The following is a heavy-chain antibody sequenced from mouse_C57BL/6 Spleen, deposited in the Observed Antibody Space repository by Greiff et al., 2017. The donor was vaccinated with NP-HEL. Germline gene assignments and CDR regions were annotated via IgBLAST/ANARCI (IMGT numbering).Heavy chain of an antibody. D-gene: IGHD1-1*01. V-gene: IGHV14-4*01. CDR2: IDPENGDT. J-gene: IGHJ2*01. Sequence: VQLQQSGAELVRPGASVKLSCTASGFNIKDDYMHWVKQRPEQGLEWIGWIDPENGDTEYASKFQGKATITADTSSNTAYLQLSSLTSEDTAVYYCTTVDYYGSRGYWGQGTTLTVSS. CDR3: TTVDYYGSRGY. CDR1: GFNIKDDY.